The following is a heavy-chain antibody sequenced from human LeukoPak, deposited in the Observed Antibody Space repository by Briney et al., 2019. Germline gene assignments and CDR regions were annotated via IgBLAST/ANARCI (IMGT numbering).Heavy chain of an antibody. Sequence: PGGSLRLSCAASGFTFSSYWMSWVRQAPGRGLEWVAKIKQDGSEKYYVDSVKGRFTISRDNAKNSLYLQLNSLRAEDTAVYYCARQGRYFDYWGQGTLVTVSS. CDR2: IKQDGSEK. CDR1: GFTFSSYW. CDR3: ARQGRYFDY. J-gene: IGHJ4*02. V-gene: IGHV3-7*05.